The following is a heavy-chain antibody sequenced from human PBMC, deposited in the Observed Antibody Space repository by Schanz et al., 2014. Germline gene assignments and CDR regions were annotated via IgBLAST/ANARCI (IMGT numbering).Heavy chain of an antibody. CDR1: GDSISSYS. V-gene: IGHV4-4*07. CDR2: IYTSGAT. Sequence: QVQLQESGPGLVKPSETLSLTCTVSGDSISSYSWSWIRRPAGKGLEWIGRIYTSGATNYNPSLKIRLTMSVDPSKNQVSLKLRSVTAADTAVYYCARGNDIQVWSLDYWGQGTLVTVSS. J-gene: IGHJ4*02. D-gene: IGHD5-18*01. CDR3: ARGNDIQVWSLDY.